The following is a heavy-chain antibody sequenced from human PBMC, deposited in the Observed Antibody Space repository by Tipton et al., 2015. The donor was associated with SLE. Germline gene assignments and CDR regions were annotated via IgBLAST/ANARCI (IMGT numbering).Heavy chain of an antibody. CDR1: GGSMTGSY. J-gene: IGHJ4*01. CDR3: ARLRKPYTYGSGGYYSDY. Sequence: GLVKPSETLSLSCNVSGGSMTGSYWSWVRQPPGRGLEWIGSIYYSGSTNYNPSLKSRVTISAGKSKNQFSLTLSFVTAADTAVYYCARLRKPYTYGSGGYYSDYWGQGTLVTVSS. V-gene: IGHV4-59*01. CDR2: IYYSGST. D-gene: IGHD5-18*01.